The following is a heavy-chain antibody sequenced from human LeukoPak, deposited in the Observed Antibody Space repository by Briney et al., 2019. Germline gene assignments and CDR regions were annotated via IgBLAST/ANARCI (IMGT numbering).Heavy chain of an antibody. CDR3: ASSWRLRTIEK. D-gene: IGHD2-21*02. J-gene: IGHJ4*02. CDR1: GGSFSGYY. V-gene: IGHV4-34*01. Sequence: SETLSLTCAVYGGSFSGYYWSWIRQPPGKGLEWIGEVNHSGSTNYNPSLKSRVTISVDTSKNQFSLKLSSVTAADTAVYYCASSWRLRTIEKWGQGTLVTVSS. CDR2: VNHSGST.